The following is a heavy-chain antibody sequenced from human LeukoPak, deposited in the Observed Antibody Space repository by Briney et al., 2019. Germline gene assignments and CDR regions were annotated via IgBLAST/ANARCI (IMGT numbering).Heavy chain of an antibody. V-gene: IGHV3-30-3*01. CDR1: GFTFSSYV. CDR2: ISYDGSNK. Sequence: PGGSLRLSCSASGFTFSSYVMRWVRQAPGKGLEWVAVISYDGSNKYYADSVKGRFTISRDNSKNTLSLQMNSLRAEDTAVYYCAGGYSGYDPSYYYGMDVWGQGTTVTVSS. D-gene: IGHD5-12*01. J-gene: IGHJ6*02. CDR3: AGGYSGYDPSYYYGMDV.